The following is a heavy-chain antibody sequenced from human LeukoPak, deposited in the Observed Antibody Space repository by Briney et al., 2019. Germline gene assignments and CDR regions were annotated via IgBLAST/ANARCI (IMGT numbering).Heavy chain of an antibody. CDR1: GYTFTGNY. Sequence: ASVKVSCKASGYTFTGNYMHWVRQAPGQGLEWMGWINPNSGGTNYAQKFQGRVTMTRDTSISTAYMELSRLRSDDTAVYYCASGGLGGSYGAFVMWGQGAMVTVSS. D-gene: IGHD3-16*01. J-gene: IGHJ3*02. CDR3: ASGGLGGSYGAFVM. CDR2: INPNSGGT. V-gene: IGHV1-2*02.